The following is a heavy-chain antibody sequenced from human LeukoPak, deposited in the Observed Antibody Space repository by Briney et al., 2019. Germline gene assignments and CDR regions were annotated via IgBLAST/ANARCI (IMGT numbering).Heavy chain of an antibody. D-gene: IGHD3-22*01. CDR3: SRGYDNEKSAY. CDR2: IHPSGIT. V-gene: IGHV4-34*01. J-gene: IGHJ4*02. Sequence: PSETLSLTCAVYGGSFSGSYWSWIRQPPGKGLEWIGEIHPSGITNYNPSLKSRVSISIDTSKNQFSLSLTSVTDADTAVYYCSRGYDNEKSAYWGQGTLVTVSS. CDR1: GGSFSGSY.